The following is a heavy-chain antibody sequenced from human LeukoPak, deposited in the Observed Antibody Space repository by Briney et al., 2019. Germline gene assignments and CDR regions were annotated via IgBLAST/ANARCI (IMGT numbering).Heavy chain of an antibody. CDR2: ISSNEITM. D-gene: IGHD2-15*01. CDR1: GFTFSTYE. CDR3: ARARYCSGGNCHRSFDY. Sequence: PGGSLRLSCAASGFTFSTYEMNWVRQAPGKGLEWVSYISSNEITMYYADSVKGRFTISRDNAKNSLYLQMNSLRAEDTAVYYCARARYCSGGNCHRSFDYWGQGTLVTVSS. J-gene: IGHJ4*02. V-gene: IGHV3-48*03.